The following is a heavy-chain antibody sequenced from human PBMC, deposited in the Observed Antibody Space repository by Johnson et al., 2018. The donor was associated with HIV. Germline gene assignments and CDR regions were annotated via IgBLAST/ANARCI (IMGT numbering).Heavy chain of an antibody. D-gene: IGHD3-10*01. Sequence: VQLVESGGGVVWPGGSLRLSCAASGFTFSSYAMSWVRQAPGKGLEWVSAISGSGGSTYYADSVKGRFTISRDNSKHTLYLQMNSLRAEDTAVYYCARDRDYGSGAFDVWGPGTMVTVSS. CDR3: ARDRDYGSGAFDV. J-gene: IGHJ3*01. CDR1: GFTFSSYA. CDR2: ISGSGGST. V-gene: IGHV3-23*04.